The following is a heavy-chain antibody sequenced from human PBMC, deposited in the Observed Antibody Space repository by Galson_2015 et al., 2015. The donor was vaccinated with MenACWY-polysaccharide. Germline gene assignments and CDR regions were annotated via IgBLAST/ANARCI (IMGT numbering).Heavy chain of an antibody. CDR3: AREGYSSGCHFFDY. D-gene: IGHD6-19*01. J-gene: IGHJ4*02. CDR1: GVSLSSGDYY. Sequence: TLSLTCSVSGVSLSSGDYYWSWIRQPAGKGMEWIGRIYTSGSTNYNPSLKSRVTISVETSKNQFSLRLSSVTAADTAVYYCAREGYSSGCHFFDYWGQGTLVTVSS. V-gene: IGHV4-61*02. CDR2: IYTSGST.